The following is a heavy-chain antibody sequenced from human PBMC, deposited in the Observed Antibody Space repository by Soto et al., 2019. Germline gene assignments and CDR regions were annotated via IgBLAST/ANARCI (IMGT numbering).Heavy chain of an antibody. V-gene: IGHV1-18*01. D-gene: IGHD5-12*01. Sequence: QVQLVQSGAEVKKPGASVKVSCKASGYTFTSYGISWVRQAPGQGLEWMGWISAYNGNTNYAQKLQGRVTMTTDTSTSTAHVERRSLRSDDTAVYYCAGEKRGYEAFDIWGQGTMVTVSS. J-gene: IGHJ3*02. CDR2: ISAYNGNT. CDR1: GYTFTSYG. CDR3: AGEKRGYEAFDI.